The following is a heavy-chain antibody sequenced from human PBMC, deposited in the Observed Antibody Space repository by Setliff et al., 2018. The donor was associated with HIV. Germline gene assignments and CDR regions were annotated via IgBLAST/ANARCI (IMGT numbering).Heavy chain of an antibody. CDR3: ATNFLYDILTGYFPYQFDQ. J-gene: IGHJ4*02. D-gene: IGHD3-9*01. Sequence: GGSLRLSCAASGSTFSNYWMSWVRQAPGKGPEWVANIKQDGSEKYFVDSVKGRFTISRDNAKDSMFLQMNSLRGEDTAVYYCATNFLYDILTGYFPYQFDQWGQGTLVTVSS. V-gene: IGHV3-7*01. CDR1: GSTFSNYW. CDR2: IKQDGSEK.